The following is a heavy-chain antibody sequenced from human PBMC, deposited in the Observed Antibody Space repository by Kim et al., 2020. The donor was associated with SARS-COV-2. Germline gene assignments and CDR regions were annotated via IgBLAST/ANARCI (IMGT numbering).Heavy chain of an antibody. CDR3: ATGPFGFRGELWD. V-gene: IGHV1-24*01. CDR1: RYSLTGFS. J-gene: IGHJ4*02. CDR2: FDPDNGET. D-gene: IGHD3-10*01. Sequence: ASVKVSCKVSRYSLTGFSIHWVRQSRAKGLDWMGGFDPDNGETVHAPKFQGRVTMTEDTPTDTFYLDLSTLTSEDTAVYYCATGPFGFRGELWDWGQGTL.